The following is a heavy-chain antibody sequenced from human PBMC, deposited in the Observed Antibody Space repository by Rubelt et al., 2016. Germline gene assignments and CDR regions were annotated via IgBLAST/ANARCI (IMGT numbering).Heavy chain of an antibody. CDR1: GGSFSGYY. J-gene: IGHJ4*02. D-gene: IGHD3-3*01. Sequence: QVQLQQWGAGLLKPSETLSLTCAVYGGSFSGYYWSWIRQPPGKGLEWIGEINHSGSTNYNPSLKSRVVIAVDTSKNQFSLKLSSVTAADTAVYYCARGLRFDYDFDYWGQGTLVTVSS. CDR2: INHSGST. CDR3: ARGLRFDYDFDY. V-gene: IGHV4-34*01.